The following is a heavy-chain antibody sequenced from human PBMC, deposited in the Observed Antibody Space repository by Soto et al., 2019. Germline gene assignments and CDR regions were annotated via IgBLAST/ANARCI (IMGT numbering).Heavy chain of an antibody. Sequence: QVQLLASGPGLVKPSETLSLTCTVSGNSISDYYWSWIRQPPGKGLEWIGYIFHNGNTNYNPSLTRRATISVDTSKNQFSLRLSSVTAADTALYYCARDVGGTVTLEAAFDFGGQGTMVTVS. J-gene: IGHJ3*01. D-gene: IGHD4-17*01. V-gene: IGHV4-59*01. CDR2: IFHNGNT. CDR1: GNSISDYY. CDR3: ARDVGGTVTLEAAFDF.